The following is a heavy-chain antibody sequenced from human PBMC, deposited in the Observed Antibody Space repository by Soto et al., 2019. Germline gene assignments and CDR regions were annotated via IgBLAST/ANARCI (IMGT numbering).Heavy chain of an antibody. CDR3: ARIRYSSSWYYFDY. D-gene: IGHD6-13*01. CDR1: GFSLSTSGMC. V-gene: IGHV2-70*01. Sequence: SGPTLVNPTPTLTLTCTFSGFSLSTSGMCVSWIRQPPGKALEWLALIDWDDDKYYSTSLKTRLTISKDTSKNQVVLTMTNMDPVDTATYYCARIRYSSSWYYFDYWGQGTLVTVSS. CDR2: IDWDDDK. J-gene: IGHJ4*02.